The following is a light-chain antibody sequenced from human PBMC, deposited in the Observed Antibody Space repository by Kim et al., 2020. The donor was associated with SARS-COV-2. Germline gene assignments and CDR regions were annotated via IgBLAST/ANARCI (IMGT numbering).Light chain of an antibody. CDR2: KAS. J-gene: IGKJ2*01. Sequence: DIQMTQSPSTRSASVGDTVTISCRASESFSSWLAWYQQKPGKAPNLLIYKASNLESGVPSRFSGSESGTEFTLTITSLQPDDFATYYCQQYYIFPYTFGQGTKLEI. CDR1: ESFSSW. CDR3: QQYYIFPYT. V-gene: IGKV1-5*03.